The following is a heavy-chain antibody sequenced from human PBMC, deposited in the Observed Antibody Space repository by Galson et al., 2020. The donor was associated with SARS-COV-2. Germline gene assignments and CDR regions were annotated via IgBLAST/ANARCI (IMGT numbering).Heavy chain of an antibody. D-gene: IGHD1-26*01. CDR3: ARAQVGRNWFDP. CDR2: IYYSGNT. Sequence: PETLSLTCTVSGGSISSYYRSWFRQPPGKGLEWIGYIYYSGNTNYNPSLKSRVTISVDTSKNQFSVELNSETPADTAVYYCARAQVGRNWFDPWGQGTLVTVSS. CDR1: GGSISSYY. J-gene: IGHJ5*02. V-gene: IGHV4-59*13.